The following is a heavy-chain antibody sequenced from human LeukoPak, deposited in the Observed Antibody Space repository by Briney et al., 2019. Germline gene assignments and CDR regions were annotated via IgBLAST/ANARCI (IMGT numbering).Heavy chain of an antibody. CDR1: GFTFSTDA. CDR2: ISSNGRGT. J-gene: IGHJ4*02. D-gene: IGHD2-2*01. Sequence: QPGGSLRLSCAASGFTFSTDAMHWVRQAPGKGLEWVSAISSNGRGTYYVNSVKGRFTISRDNSKNTVYLQMNSLRAEDTAVYYCPLAYCSSTSCPPGLWGQGTLVTVSS. V-gene: IGHV3-64*01. CDR3: PLAYCSSTSCPPGL.